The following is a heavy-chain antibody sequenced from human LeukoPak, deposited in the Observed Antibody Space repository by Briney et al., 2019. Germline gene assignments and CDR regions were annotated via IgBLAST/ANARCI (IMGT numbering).Heavy chain of an antibody. J-gene: IGHJ4*02. CDR3: ARLYDSSGYLDY. D-gene: IGHD3-22*01. CDR2: IYYSGST. CDR1: GGSIGSSSYY. V-gene: IGHV4-39*01. Sequence: SETLSLTCTVSGGSIGSSSYYWGWIRQPPGKGLEWIGSIYYSGSTYYNPSLKSRVTISVDTSKNQFSLKLSSVTAADTAVYYCARLYDSSGYLDYWGQGTLVTVSS.